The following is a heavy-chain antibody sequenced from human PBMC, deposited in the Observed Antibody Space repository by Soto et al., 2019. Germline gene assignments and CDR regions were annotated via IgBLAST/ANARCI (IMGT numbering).Heavy chain of an antibody. D-gene: IGHD5-18*01. CDR2: ISSSSSYI. CDR3: ARASTRGYSPPCFDP. Sequence: GGSLRLSCAASGFTFSSYSMNWVRQAPGKGLEWVSSISSSSSYIYYADSVKGRFTISRDNAKNSLYLQMNSLRAEDTAVYYCARASTRGYSPPCFDPWGQGALVTVSS. CDR1: GFTFSSYS. J-gene: IGHJ5*02. V-gene: IGHV3-21*01.